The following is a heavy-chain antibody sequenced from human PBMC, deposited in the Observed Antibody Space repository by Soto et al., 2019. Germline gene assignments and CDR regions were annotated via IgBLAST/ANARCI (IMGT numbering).Heavy chain of an antibody. J-gene: IGHJ4*02. CDR2: ISYDVNNQ. V-gene: IGHV3-30-3*01. Sequence: QVYLVESGGGVVQPGRSLRLSCAASGFTFSKYAVQWVRQAPGKGLEWVALISYDVNNQFYADSVKGRFTISRDNSRNTLYRQMGSLLPEDTSIYYCATYDYGDNNFWGQGTLVTVSS. CDR3: ATYDYGDNNF. D-gene: IGHD4-17*01. CDR1: GFTFSKYA.